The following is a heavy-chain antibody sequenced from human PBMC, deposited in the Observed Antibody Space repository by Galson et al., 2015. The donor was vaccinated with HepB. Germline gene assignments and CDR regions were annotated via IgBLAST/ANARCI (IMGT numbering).Heavy chain of an antibody. D-gene: IGHD2-21*01. CDR2: ISISGGTV. V-gene: IGHV3-48*01. CDR1: GFTLSSHS. J-gene: IGHJ5*02. Sequence: SLRLSCAASGFTLSSHSMNWVRQAPGKGLEWISYISISGGTVHYADSVKGRFTISRDNVKKSVYLQLNNLRVEDTARYYCTTRDIVVIPGSQKRFVPWSQGTLVTVSS. CDR3: TTRDIVVIPGSQKRFVP.